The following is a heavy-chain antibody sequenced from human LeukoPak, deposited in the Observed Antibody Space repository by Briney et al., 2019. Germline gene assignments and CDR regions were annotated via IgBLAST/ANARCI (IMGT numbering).Heavy chain of an antibody. CDR2: INPNCGGT. CDR1: GYTFTGYY. Sequence: ASVKVSCKASGYTFTGYYMHWVRQAPGQGLEWMGWINPNCGGTNYAQKFQGRVTMTRDTSISTAYMELGRLRSDDTAVYYCARVRTEQWLVYFDYWGQGTLVTVSS. J-gene: IGHJ4*02. CDR3: ARVRTEQWLVYFDY. D-gene: IGHD6-19*01. V-gene: IGHV1-2*02.